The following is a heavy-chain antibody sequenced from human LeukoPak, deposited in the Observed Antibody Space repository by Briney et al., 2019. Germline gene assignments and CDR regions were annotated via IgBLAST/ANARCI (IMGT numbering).Heavy chain of an antibody. Sequence: SETLSLTCTVSGDSISSYYWSWIRQPPGKGLEWIGYIYYSGSTNYDPSLKSRVTISVDTSKNQFSLKLRSVTAADTSVYYCARDLGISSSTSTDDAFDIWGQGTMVTVSS. D-gene: IGHD2-2*01. CDR2: IYYSGST. J-gene: IGHJ3*02. V-gene: IGHV4-59*01. CDR1: GDSISSYY. CDR3: ARDLGISSSTSTDDAFDI.